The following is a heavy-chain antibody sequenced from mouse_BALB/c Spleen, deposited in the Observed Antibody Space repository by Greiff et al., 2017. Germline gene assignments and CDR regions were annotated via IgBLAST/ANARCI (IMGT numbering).Heavy chain of an antibody. CDR2: ISNGGGST. CDR1: GFTFSSYS. V-gene: IGHV5-12-2*01. J-gene: IGHJ4*01. CDR3: ARQAYRYDVLYYAMDY. D-gene: IGHD2-14*01. Sequence: EVKLMESGGGLVQPGGSLKLSCAASGFTFSSYSMSWVRQTPEKRLEWVAYISNGGGSTYYPDTVKGRFTISRDNAKNTLYLQMSSLKSEDTAMYYCARQAYRYDVLYYAMDYWGQGTSVTVSS.